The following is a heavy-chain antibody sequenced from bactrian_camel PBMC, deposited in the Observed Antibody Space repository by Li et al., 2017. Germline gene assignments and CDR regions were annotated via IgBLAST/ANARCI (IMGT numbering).Heavy chain of an antibody. CDR3: KLWATGGSPCGPEFDY. J-gene: IGHJ4*01. V-gene: IGHV3S53*01. Sequence: HVQLVESGGGSVQAGGSLRLSCVASGPLSCTHGWSWYGQGERVAWIYDDATTDYADSVKGRFTTSRDNAKKTVYLEMNRLRPKDAGLYRCKLWATGGSPCGPEFDYWGQGTQVTVS. CDR2: IYDDATT. D-gene: IGHD3*01. CDR1: GPLSCTHG.